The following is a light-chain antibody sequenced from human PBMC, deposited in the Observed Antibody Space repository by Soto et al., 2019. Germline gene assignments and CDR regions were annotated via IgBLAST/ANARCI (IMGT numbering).Light chain of an antibody. CDR1: QSIHAW. Sequence: DIQMTQSPSTLCGSVGDRVTLACRASQSIHAWLDGYQQKPGQAPNLLIYEASTLERVGPSMFSGSGAGTEFTLTVSSLQPDDFATYYCHQYHNVPRTFGQGTKVEI. V-gene: IGKV1-5*03. CDR3: HQYHNVPRT. CDR2: EAS. J-gene: IGKJ1*01.